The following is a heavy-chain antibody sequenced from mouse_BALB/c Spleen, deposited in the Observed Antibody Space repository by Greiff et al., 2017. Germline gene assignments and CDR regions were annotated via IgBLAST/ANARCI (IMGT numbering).Heavy chain of an antibody. Sequence: EVKLVESGPSLVKPSQTLSLTCSVTGDSITSCYWNWIRKFPGNKLEYMGYISYSGSTYYNPSLKSRISITRDTSKNQYYLQLNSVTTEDTATYYCARYYEGNAMDYWGQGTSVTVSS. CDR1: GDSITSCY. D-gene: IGHD2-3*01. CDR2: ISYSGST. J-gene: IGHJ4*01. CDR3: ARYYEGNAMDY. V-gene: IGHV3-8*02.